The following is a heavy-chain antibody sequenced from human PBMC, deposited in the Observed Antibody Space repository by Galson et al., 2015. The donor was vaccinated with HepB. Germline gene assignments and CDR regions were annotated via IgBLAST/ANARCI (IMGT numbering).Heavy chain of an antibody. D-gene: IGHD4-17*01. CDR2: INHSGST. Sequence: QVQLQESGPGLVKPSETLSLTCAVYGGSFSGYYWSWIRQPPGKGLEWIGEINHSGSTNYNPSLKSRVTISVDTSKNQFSLKLSSVTAADTAVYYCARGLNTVTLDYWYFDLWGRGTLVTVSS. CDR3: ARGLNTVTLDYWYFDL. J-gene: IGHJ2*01. CDR1: GGSFSGYY. V-gene: IGHV4-34*01.